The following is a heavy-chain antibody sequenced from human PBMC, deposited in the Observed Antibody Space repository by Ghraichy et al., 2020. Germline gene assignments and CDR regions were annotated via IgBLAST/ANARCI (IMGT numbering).Heavy chain of an antibody. V-gene: IGHV3-11*05. CDR2: ISGGSTYT. CDR3: ARAGSGYGGHSYFYGMDV. D-gene: IGHD5-12*01. CDR1: GFTFSDYY. Sequence: GGSLRLSCSASGFTFSDYYMSWIRQAPGKGLEWVSYISGGSTYTNYADSVKGRFTISRDNAENALYLQMNSLRAEDTAVYYCARAGSGYGGHSYFYGMDVWGQGTTVTVSS. J-gene: IGHJ6*02.